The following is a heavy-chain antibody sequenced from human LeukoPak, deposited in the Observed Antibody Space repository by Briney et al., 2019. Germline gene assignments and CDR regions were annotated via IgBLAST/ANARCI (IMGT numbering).Heavy chain of an antibody. D-gene: IGHD3-16*01. CDR3: ARGRSFTFGFSSNGMDV. V-gene: IGHV3-30-3*01. Sequence: WRSLRLTCAASGFTFSSYAMHWIRQAPGKGLEWVGVISYDGSNKYYADPVHGRFTISRDNSQNTLYLQMNSLRAEDTAVYYCARGRSFTFGFSSNGMDVWGQGTTVTVSS. CDR2: ISYDGSNK. CDR1: GFTFSSYA. J-gene: IGHJ6*02.